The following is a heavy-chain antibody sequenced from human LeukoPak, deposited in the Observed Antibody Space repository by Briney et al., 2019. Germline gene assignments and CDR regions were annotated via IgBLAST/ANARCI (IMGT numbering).Heavy chain of an antibody. CDR1: GISFSSHW. Sequence: GGSLRLTCAASGISFSSHWMHWVRQAPGKGLVWVAHISRDGSSTTYADSVKGRFTISRDNAKNTLYLQMNSLRAEDTAVYYCLRDTYTGTSWYMGQGWFDPWGQGTLVTVSS. CDR3: LRDTYTGTSWYMGQGWFDP. CDR2: ISRDGSST. D-gene: IGHD6-13*01. J-gene: IGHJ5*02. V-gene: IGHV3-74*01.